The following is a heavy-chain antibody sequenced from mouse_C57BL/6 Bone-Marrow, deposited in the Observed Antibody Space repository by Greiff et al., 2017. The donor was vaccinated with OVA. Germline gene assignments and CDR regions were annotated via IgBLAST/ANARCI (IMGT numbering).Heavy chain of an antibody. J-gene: IGHJ3*01. Sequence: EVQGVESGPVLVKPGASVKMSCKASGYTFTDYYMNWVKQSHGKSLEWIGVINPYNGGTSYNQKFKGKATLTVDKSSSTAYMELNSLTSEDSAVYYCARGLNLLLPERFAYWGQGTLVTVSA. CDR2: INPYNGGT. V-gene: IGHV1-19*01. D-gene: IGHD1-1*01. CDR3: ARGLNLLLPERFAY. CDR1: GYTFTDYY.